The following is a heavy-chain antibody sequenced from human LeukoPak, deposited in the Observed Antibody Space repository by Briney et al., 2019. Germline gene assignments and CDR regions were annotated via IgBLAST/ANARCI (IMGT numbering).Heavy chain of an antibody. J-gene: IGHJ4*02. Sequence: GGSLRLSCAASGFTFSSYSMNWVRQAPGKGLEWVSSISSSSSYIYYADSVKGRFTISRDNAKNTLYLQMNSLRAEDTAVYYCAKEYLVVVIYPNLSHFDYWGQGTLVTVSS. CDR2: ISSSSSYI. V-gene: IGHV3-21*01. CDR3: AKEYLVVVIYPNLSHFDY. CDR1: GFTFSSYS. D-gene: IGHD3-22*01.